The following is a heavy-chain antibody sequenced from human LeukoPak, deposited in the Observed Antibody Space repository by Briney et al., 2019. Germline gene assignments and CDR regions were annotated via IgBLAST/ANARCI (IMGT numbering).Heavy chain of an antibody. CDR3: AKSGYNRFDY. D-gene: IGHD5-24*01. V-gene: IGHV3-23*01. Sequence: GGSPRLSCAASGFTFSSSAMSWVRQAPGKGLEWVSNISGSGSGGSTYYADSAKGRFTISRDNSKNTLYLQMNSLRAEDTAVYYCAKSGYNRFDYWGQGTLVTVSS. CDR2: ISGSGSGGST. CDR1: GFTFSSSA. J-gene: IGHJ4*02.